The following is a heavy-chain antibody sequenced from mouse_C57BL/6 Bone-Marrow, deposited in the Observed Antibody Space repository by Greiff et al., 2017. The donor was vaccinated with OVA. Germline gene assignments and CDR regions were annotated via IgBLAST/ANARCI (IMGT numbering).Heavy chain of an antibody. CDR2: IYPGDGDT. Sequence: VMLVESGPELVKPGASVKISCKASGYAFSSSWMNWVKQRPGKGLEWIGRIYPGDGDTTYNGKFKGKATLTADKSSSTAYMQLSSLTSEDSAVYFCARNGYYVTWFAYWGQGTLVTVSA. CDR1: GYAFSSSW. J-gene: IGHJ3*01. V-gene: IGHV1-82*01. D-gene: IGHD2-3*01. CDR3: ARNGYYVTWFAY.